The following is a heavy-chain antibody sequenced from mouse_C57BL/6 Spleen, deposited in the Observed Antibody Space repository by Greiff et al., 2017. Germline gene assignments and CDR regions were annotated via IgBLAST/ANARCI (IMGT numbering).Heavy chain of an antibody. CDR2: ILPGSGST. D-gene: IGHD2-5*01. Sequence: QVQLQQSGAELMKPGASVKLSCKATGYTFTGYWIEWVKQRPGHGLEWIGEILPGSGSTNYNEKFKGKATFTADTSSNTAYMQLSSLTTEDSAIYYCARGLAYYSNLYYAMDYWGQGTSVTVSS. V-gene: IGHV1-9*01. CDR1: GYTFTGYW. CDR3: ARGLAYYSNLYYAMDY. J-gene: IGHJ4*01.